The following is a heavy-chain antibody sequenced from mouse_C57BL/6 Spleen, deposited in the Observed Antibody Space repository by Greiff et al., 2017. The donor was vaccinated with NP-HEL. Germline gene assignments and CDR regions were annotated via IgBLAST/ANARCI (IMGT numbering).Heavy chain of an antibody. CDR1: GYTFTSYW. CDR3: ARPSLFAY. V-gene: IGHV1-50*01. D-gene: IGHD1-2*01. CDR2: IDPSDSYT. Sequence: VQLQQSGAELVKPGASVKLSCKASGYTFTSYWMQWVTQRPGQGLEWIGEIDPSDSYTNYNQKFKGKATLTVDTSSSTAYMQLSSLTSEDSAVYYCARPSLFAYWGQGTLVTVSA. J-gene: IGHJ3*01.